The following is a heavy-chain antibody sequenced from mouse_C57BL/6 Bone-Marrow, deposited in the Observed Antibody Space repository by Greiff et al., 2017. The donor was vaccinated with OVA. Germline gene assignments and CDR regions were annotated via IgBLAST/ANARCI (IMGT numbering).Heavy chain of an antibody. CDR1: GYAFSSSW. Sequence: QVQLQQSGPELVKPGASVKISCKASGYAFSSSWMNWVKQRPGKGLEWIGRIYPGDGDTNYNEKFKSKATLTVDKPSSTAYKQLSSLTSEDSAVYYCSRDGYYDYENYFDYWGQGTTLTVSS. CDR3: SRDGYYDYENYFDY. J-gene: IGHJ2*01. CDR2: IYPGDGDT. D-gene: IGHD2-4*01. V-gene: IGHV1-82*01.